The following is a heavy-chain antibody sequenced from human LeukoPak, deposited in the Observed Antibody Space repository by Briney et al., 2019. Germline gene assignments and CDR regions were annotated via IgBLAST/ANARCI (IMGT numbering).Heavy chain of an antibody. J-gene: IGHJ4*02. CDR1: GFTFDDYA. CDR3: AKGSVGATDFDY. Sequence: GGSLRLSCAASGFTFDDYAMHWVRQAPGKGLEWVSGISWNSGSIGYADSVKGRFTISRDNAKNSLYLQMSSLRAEDTALYYCAKGSVGATDFDYWGQGTLVTVSS. CDR2: ISWNSGSI. D-gene: IGHD1-26*01. V-gene: IGHV3-9*01.